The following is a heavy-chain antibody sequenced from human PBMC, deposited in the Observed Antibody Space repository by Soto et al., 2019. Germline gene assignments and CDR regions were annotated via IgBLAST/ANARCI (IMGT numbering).Heavy chain of an antibody. Sequence: EVRLLESGGGLVQTGGSLRLSCAASGFTFSSFGMNWVRQAPGKGLEWLAVISGGGYNKYYAESVKGRFAISRDNSENMAFLQMDTLTAADTAVYYCAKERGSSSTCFDYWGPGVLVTVSS. CDR1: GFTFSSFG. D-gene: IGHD2-2*01. CDR2: ISGGGYNK. V-gene: IGHV3-23*01. CDR3: AKERGSSSTCFDY. J-gene: IGHJ4*02.